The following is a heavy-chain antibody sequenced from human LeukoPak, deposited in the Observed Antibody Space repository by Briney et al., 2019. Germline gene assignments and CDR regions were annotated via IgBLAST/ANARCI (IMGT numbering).Heavy chain of an antibody. D-gene: IGHD2-15*01. CDR2: INPNSGGT. Sequence: VASVKVSCKASGYTFTGYYMHWVRQAPGQGLEWMGWINPNSGGTNYAQKFQGRVTMTRDTSISTAYMELSRLRSDDTAVYYCARELLPGVAATRYNWFDPWGQGTLVTVSS. J-gene: IGHJ5*02. CDR3: ARELLPGVAATRYNWFDP. CDR1: GYTFTGYY. V-gene: IGHV1-2*02.